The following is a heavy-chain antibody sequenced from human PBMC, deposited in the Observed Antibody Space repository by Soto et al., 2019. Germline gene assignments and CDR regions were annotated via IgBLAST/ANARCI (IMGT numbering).Heavy chain of an antibody. CDR3: ATDWSYSGSYRGFVY. Sequence: ASVKVSCKVSGYTLTELSMHWVRQAPGKGLEWMGGFDPEDGETIYAQKFQGRVTMTEDTSTDTAYMELSSLRSEDTAVYHCATDWSYSGSYRGFVYWGQGTLVTVSS. J-gene: IGHJ4*02. D-gene: IGHD1-26*01. CDR1: GYTLTELS. CDR2: FDPEDGET. V-gene: IGHV1-24*01.